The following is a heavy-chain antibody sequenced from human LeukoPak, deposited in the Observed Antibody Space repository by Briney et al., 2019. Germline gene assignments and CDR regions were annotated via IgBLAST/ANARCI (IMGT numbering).Heavy chain of an antibody. D-gene: IGHD6-6*01. CDR1: GYSISSGYY. Sequence: NPSETLSLTCTVSGYSISSGYYWGWIRQPPGKGLEWIGSIYHSGSTNYNPSLKSRVTISVDTPKNQFSVKLSSVTAADTAVYYCARARWGIAARCTFDYWGQGTLVTVSS. CDR3: ARARWGIAARCTFDY. J-gene: IGHJ4*02. V-gene: IGHV4-38-2*02. CDR2: IYHSGST.